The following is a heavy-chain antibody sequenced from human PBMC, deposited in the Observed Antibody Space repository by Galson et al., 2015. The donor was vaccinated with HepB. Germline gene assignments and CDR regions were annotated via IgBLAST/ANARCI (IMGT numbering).Heavy chain of an antibody. J-gene: IGHJ4*02. D-gene: IGHD3-10*01. Sequence: SLRLSCAASGFTFSNPWMHWVRQTPGKGLVWVSRINTDGSSATYADSVKGRFTISRDNAKNTLYLQMNSLRAEDTAVYYCISSYWGAPNYWGQGTLVTVSS. CDR1: GFTFSNPW. CDR3: ISSYWGAPNY. CDR2: INTDGSSA. V-gene: IGHV3-74*01.